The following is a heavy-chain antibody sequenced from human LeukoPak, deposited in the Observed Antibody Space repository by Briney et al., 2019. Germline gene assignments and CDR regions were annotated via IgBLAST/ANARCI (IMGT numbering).Heavy chain of an antibody. V-gene: IGHV3-23*01. J-gene: IGHJ4*02. CDR2: ISDSGAKT. CDR1: GFTFSSYT. D-gene: IGHD3-10*01. Sequence: PGGSLRLSCVASGFTFSSYTMSWVRQAPGKGLEWVSAISDSGAKTYYADSVKGRFTISRDNSKSTLYLQMNSLRAEDTAVYYCAKDGDGEFGGQGTLVTVSS. CDR3: AKDGDGEF.